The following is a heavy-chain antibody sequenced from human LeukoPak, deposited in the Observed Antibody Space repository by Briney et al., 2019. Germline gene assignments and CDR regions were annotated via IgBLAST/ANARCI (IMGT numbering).Heavy chain of an antibody. CDR2: INPNSGGT. Sequence: ASVKVSCKTSGYTFTGYYMHWVRQASGQGLQWMGWINPNSGGTNYAQKFQGRVTMTRDTSISTAYMELSELRSDDTAVYYCAGQKDPRPIDYWGQGTLITVSS. J-gene: IGHJ4*02. V-gene: IGHV1-2*02. CDR3: AGQKDPRPIDY. CDR1: GYTFTGYY.